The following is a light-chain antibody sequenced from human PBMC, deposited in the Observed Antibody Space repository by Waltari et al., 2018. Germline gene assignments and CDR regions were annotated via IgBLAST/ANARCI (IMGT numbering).Light chain of an antibody. CDR3: QQYNEWPPLT. CDR2: GAS. Sequence: VMTQSPATRSVSSGERVTLPCRASQSSSRHLAWYQQKPGQAPRLLVYGASNRATDIPARFSGSGSGTEFTLTISSLESEDFAVYFCQQYNEWPPLTFGGGTKVEI. V-gene: IGKV3-15*01. J-gene: IGKJ4*01. CDR1: QSSSRH.